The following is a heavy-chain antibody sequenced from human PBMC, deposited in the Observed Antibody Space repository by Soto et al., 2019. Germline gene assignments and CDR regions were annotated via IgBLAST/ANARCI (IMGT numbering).Heavy chain of an antibody. CDR1: GGTFSSYA. CDR3: AFKDTAMPRGGGYGMDV. V-gene: IGHV1-69*13. CDR2: IIPIFGTA. D-gene: IGHD5-18*01. Sequence: VASVKVSCKASGGTFSSYAISWVRQAPGQGLEWMGGIIPIFGTANYAQKFQGRVTITADESTSTAYMELSSLRSEDTAVYYCAFKDTAMPRGGGYGMDVWGQGTTVTVSS. J-gene: IGHJ6*02.